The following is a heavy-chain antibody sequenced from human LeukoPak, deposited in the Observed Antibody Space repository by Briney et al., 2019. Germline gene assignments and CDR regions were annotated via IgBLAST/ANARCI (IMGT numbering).Heavy chain of an antibody. D-gene: IGHD1-20*01. CDR3: ARGEYNWNTYYYYGMDV. CDR2: INHSGST. CDR1: GGSFSGYY. V-gene: IGHV4-34*01. J-gene: IGHJ6*02. Sequence: SETLSLTCAVYGGSFSGYYWSWIRQPPGKGLEWIGEINHSGSTNYNPSLKSRVTISVDTSKNQFSLELSSVTAADTAVYYCARGEYNWNTYYYYGMDVWGQGTTVTVSS.